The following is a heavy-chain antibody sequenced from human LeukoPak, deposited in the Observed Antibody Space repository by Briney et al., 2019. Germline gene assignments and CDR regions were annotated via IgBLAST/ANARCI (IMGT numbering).Heavy chain of an antibody. CDR1: GGSIGSSTYY. D-gene: IGHD2-2*01. Sequence: SETLSLTCTVSGGSIGSSTYYWAWIRQPPGKGLEWIGSMNYGGSTYYNPSLKSRVTISVDTSKNQVSLKLGSVTAADTAVYYCAPLPAAMKGHGWFDPWGQGTLVTVSS. CDR2: MNYGGST. CDR3: APLPAAMKGHGWFDP. V-gene: IGHV4-39*01. J-gene: IGHJ5*02.